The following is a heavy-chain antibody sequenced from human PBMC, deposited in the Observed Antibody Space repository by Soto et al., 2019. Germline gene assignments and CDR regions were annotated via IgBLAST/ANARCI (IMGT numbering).Heavy chain of an antibody. Sequence: EVQLVESGGGLDQPGGSLRLSCAASGFTVSSNYMSWVRQAPGKGLEWVSVIYSGGSTYYADSVKGRCTISRDNSKNTLYLQMNSLRAEETAVYYCARALLPHDAFDIWGQGTMVTVSS. V-gene: IGHV3-66*01. CDR3: ARALLPHDAFDI. CDR1: GFTVSSNY. J-gene: IGHJ3*02. CDR2: IYSGGST.